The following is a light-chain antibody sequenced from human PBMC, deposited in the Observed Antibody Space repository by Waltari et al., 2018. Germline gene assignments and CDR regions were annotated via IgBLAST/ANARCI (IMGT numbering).Light chain of an antibody. CDR3: QAWDSSTGV. CDR2: QDS. CDR1: KLGDKY. Sequence: SYELTQPPSVSVSPGQTASITCSGDKLGDKYACWYKQKPGQSPVLVILQDSKRPSGIPDRCSVSNSGNTATLTISGTQAMDEADYYCQAWDSSTGVFGTGTKVTVL. V-gene: IGLV3-1*01. J-gene: IGLJ1*01.